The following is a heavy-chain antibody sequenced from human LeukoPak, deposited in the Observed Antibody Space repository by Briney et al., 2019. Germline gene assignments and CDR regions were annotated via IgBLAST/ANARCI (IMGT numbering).Heavy chain of an antibody. Sequence: ASVKVSCKASGYTFTSYGISWVRQAPGQGLEWMGWISAYNGNTNYAQKLQGRVTMTTDTSTSTAYMELRSLRSDDTAVYYCARVQQLVEYNWFDPWGQGTLVTVSS. D-gene: IGHD6-13*01. CDR1: GYTFTSYG. CDR2: ISAYNGNT. CDR3: ARVQQLVEYNWFDP. J-gene: IGHJ5*02. V-gene: IGHV1-18*01.